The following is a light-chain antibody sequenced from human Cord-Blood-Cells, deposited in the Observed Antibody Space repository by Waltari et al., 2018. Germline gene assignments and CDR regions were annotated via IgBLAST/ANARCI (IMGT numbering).Light chain of an antibody. CDR2: DAS. CDR3: QQRSNFT. Sequence: EIVLTQPPATLTLSPGERATLSCRASQSVSSYLAWYQQKPGQAPRLLIYDASNRATGIPARFSGSGSGTDFTLTISSLEPEDFAVYYCQQRSNFTFGGGTKVEIK. J-gene: IGKJ4*01. CDR1: QSVSSY. V-gene: IGKV3-11*01.